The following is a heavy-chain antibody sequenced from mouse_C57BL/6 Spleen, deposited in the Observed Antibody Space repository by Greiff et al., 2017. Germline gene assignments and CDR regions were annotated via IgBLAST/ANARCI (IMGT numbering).Heavy chain of an antibody. J-gene: IGHJ4*01. Sequence: EVQLQQSGPELVKPGASVKISCKASGYTFTDYYMNWVKQSHGKSLEWIGDINPNNGGTSYNQKFKGKATLTVDKSSSTAYMELRSLTSEDSAVYYCARSRFYYGSSYDYYAMDYWGQGTSVTVSS. CDR2: INPNNGGT. D-gene: IGHD1-1*01. CDR3: ARSRFYYGSSYDYYAMDY. V-gene: IGHV1-26*01. CDR1: GYTFTDYY.